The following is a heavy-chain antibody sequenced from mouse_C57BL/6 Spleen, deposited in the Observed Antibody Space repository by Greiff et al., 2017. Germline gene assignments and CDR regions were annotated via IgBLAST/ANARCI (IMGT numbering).Heavy chain of an antibody. J-gene: IGHJ4*01. D-gene: IGHD2-4*01. CDR3: ARSYDYDGRLDY. CDR1: GYSFTGYY. V-gene: IGHV1-42*01. Sequence: DVQLQESGPELVKPGASVKISCKASGYSFTGYYMNWVKQSPEKSLEWIGEINPSTGGTTYNQKFKAKATLTVDKSSSTAYMQLKSLTSEDSAVYYCARSYDYDGRLDYWGQGTSVTVSS. CDR2: INPSTGGT.